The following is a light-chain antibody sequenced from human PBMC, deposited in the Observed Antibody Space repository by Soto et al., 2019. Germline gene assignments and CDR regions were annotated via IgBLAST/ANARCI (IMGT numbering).Light chain of an antibody. Sequence: EIVLTQSPATQSLSPGERATLSCRASQSVSSYLAWYQQRPGQAPRLLIYDASNRATGVPARFSGSGSGTDFTLTISSLEPEDFAVYYCQHRANLPLTFGGGTKLEIK. CDR1: QSVSSY. J-gene: IGKJ4*01. CDR3: QHRANLPLT. CDR2: DAS. V-gene: IGKV3-11*01.